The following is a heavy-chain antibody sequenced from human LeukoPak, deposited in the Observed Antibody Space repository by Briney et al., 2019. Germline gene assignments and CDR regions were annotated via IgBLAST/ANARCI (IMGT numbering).Heavy chain of an antibody. CDR1: GFTFSSYG. J-gene: IGHJ4*02. CDR2: LSYDGSNE. V-gene: IGHV3-30*03. Sequence: GGSLRLSCAASGFTFSSYGMHWVRQAPGKGLEWVAVLSYDGSNEYYADSVKGRFTISRDNSKNTLYLQMNSLRVENTAVYYCAGSWFYRDYFEYWGQGTLVTVSS. CDR3: AGSWFYRDYFEY. D-gene: IGHD3-10*01.